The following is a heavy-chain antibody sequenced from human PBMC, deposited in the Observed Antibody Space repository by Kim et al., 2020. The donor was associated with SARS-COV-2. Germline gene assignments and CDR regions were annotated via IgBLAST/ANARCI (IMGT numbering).Heavy chain of an antibody. CDR2: MNPNSGNT. J-gene: IGHJ6*02. CDR1: GYTFTSYY. D-gene: IGHD3-3*01. CDR3: ARFYLQKQNYDFWSGYYYLIGDYYYYGMDV. Sequence: ASVKVSCKASGYTFTSYYINWVRQATGQGLEWMGWMNPNSGNTGYAQKFQGRVTMTRNTSISTAYMELSSLRSEDMAVYYCARFYLQKQNYDFWSGYYYLIGDYYYYGMDVWGQGTTVTVSS. V-gene: IGHV1-8*01.